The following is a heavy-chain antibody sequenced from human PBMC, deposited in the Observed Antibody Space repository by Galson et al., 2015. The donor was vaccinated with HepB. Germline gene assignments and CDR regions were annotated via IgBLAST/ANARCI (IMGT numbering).Heavy chain of an antibody. V-gene: IGHV3-64D*06. Sequence: SLRLSCAASGFTFSSYAMHWVRQATGKGLEYVSAISSNGDSTYYADSVKGRFTISRDNSKNTLYLQMSSLRPEDTAVYYCVKDFWFGDFQLPHYWGQGTLVTVSS. CDR2: ISSNGDST. J-gene: IGHJ4*02. CDR3: VKDFWFGDFQLPHY. D-gene: IGHD3-10*01. CDR1: GFTFSSYA.